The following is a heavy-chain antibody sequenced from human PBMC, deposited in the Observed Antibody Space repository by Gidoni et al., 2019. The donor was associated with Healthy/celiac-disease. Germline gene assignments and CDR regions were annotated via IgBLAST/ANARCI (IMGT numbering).Heavy chain of an antibody. D-gene: IGHD2-21*02. CDR3: TTGPYCGGDCYSVGDAFDI. J-gene: IGHJ3*02. V-gene: IGHV3-15*07. CDR2: IKSKTDGGTT. CDR1: GFTFSNAW. Sequence: EVQLVGSGGGLVKPGGSLRLSCAASGFTFSNAWMNWVRQAPGKGLEWVGRIKSKTDGGTTDYAAPVKGRFTISRDDSKNTLYLQMNSLKTEDTAVYYCTTGPYCGGDCYSVGDAFDIWGQGTMVTVSS.